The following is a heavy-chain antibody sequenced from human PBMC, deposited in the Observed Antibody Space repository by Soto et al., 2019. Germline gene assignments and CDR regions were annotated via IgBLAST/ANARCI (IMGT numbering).Heavy chain of an antibody. V-gene: IGHV1-46*01. CDR2: INPSGGST. CDR3: ARWYSSGWSSAYGMDV. J-gene: IGHJ6*02. CDR1: GYTFTSYY. D-gene: IGHD6-19*01. Sequence: QVQLVQSGAEVKKPGASVKVSCKASGYTFTSYYMHWVRQAPGQGLEWMGIINPSGGSTSYAQKFQGRVTMTRDTSTSTVYMELSSLRSEDTAVYYCARWYSSGWSSAYGMDVWGQGTTVTVSS.